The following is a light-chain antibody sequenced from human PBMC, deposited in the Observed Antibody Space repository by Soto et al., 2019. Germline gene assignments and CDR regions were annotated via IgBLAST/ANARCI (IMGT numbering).Light chain of an antibody. J-gene: IGLJ2*01. Sequence: QSALTQPASVSGSPGQSITISCTGSNSDIGAYDYVSGYQQHPGKPPTLLIYEVTFRPSGVPNRFSGSKSGNTATLTISGLLTEDEADYYCGSYASATLIFGGGTKVTVL. CDR2: EVT. V-gene: IGLV2-14*01. CDR1: NSDIGAYDY. CDR3: GSYASATLI.